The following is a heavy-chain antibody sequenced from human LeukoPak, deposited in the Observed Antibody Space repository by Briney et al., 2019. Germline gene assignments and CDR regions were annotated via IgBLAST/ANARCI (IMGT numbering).Heavy chain of an antibody. V-gene: IGHV3-21*01. J-gene: IGHJ6*02. CDR2: ISSSSSYI. CDR3: ETSSSPYRSSNSYYYGMDF. Sequence: GGSLRLSCAASGFTFSSYSMSWVRQAPGKGLEWVSSISSSSSYIYYADSVKGRFTISRDNAKKSLYLQMNSLRAEDTAVYYCETSSSPYRSSNSYYYGMDFWGQGTTVTVSS. CDR1: GFTFSSYS. D-gene: IGHD6-13*01.